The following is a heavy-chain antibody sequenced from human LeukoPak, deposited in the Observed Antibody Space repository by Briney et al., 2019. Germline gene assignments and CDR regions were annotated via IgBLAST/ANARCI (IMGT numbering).Heavy chain of an antibody. Sequence: GGSLRRSCAASGFTFSSYAMSWVRQAPGKGLEWVSAISGSGGSTYHADSVKGRFTIFRDNSKNTLYLQMNSLRAEDTAVYYCAKDGRIVVVPAAAPTYAFDIWGQGTMVTVSS. J-gene: IGHJ3*02. CDR2: ISGSGGST. CDR3: AKDGRIVVVPAAAPTYAFDI. V-gene: IGHV3-23*01. CDR1: GFTFSSYA. D-gene: IGHD2-2*01.